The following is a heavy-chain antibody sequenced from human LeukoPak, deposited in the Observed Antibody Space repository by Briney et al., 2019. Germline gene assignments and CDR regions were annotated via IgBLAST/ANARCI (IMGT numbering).Heavy chain of an antibody. CDR1: GFTFSSYC. Sequence: GRSLRLSCAASGFTFSSYCMHWVRQAPGKGLEWVAVISYDGSNKYYADSVKGRFTISRDNSKNTLYLQMNSLRAEDTAVYYCARDRERRFGELLSGAFDIWGQGTMVTVSS. D-gene: IGHD3-10*01. CDR2: ISYDGSNK. J-gene: IGHJ3*02. V-gene: IGHV3-30*03. CDR3: ARDRERRFGELLSGAFDI.